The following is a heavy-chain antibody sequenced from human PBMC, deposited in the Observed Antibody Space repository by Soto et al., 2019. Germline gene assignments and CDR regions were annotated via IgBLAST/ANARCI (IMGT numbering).Heavy chain of an antibody. V-gene: IGHV3-30*18. D-gene: IGHD3-9*01. J-gene: IGHJ4*02. CDR2: ISYDGSNK. CDR1: GFTFSSYG. Sequence: GGSLRLSCAASGFTFSSYGMHWVRQAPGKGLEWVAVISYDGSNKYYADSVKGRFTISRDNSKSTLYLQMNSLRAEDTAVYFCAKDLYYDILTGYYPFDYWGQGTLVNVSS. CDR3: AKDLYYDILTGYYPFDY.